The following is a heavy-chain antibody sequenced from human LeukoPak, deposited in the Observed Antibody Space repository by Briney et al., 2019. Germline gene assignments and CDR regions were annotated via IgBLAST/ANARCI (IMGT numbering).Heavy chain of an antibody. D-gene: IGHD3-9*01. J-gene: IGHJ5*02. CDR1: GFTFSSHG. V-gene: IGHV3-23*01. CDR3: ARDLDWGAFDA. CDR2: ISPSGSIS. Sequence: PGGSLRLSCAASGFTFSSHGINWVRQAPGKGLEWVSGISPSGSISYYADSAKGRFTISRDNSKNTVSLQMNSLRAEDTALYYCARDLDWGAFDAWGQGTLVTVSS.